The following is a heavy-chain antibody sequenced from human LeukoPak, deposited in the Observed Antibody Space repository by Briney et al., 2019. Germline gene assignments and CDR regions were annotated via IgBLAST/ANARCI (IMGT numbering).Heavy chain of an antibody. CDR2: IIPILGIA. D-gene: IGHD3-10*01. Sequence: SVKVSCKASGGTFSSYAISWVRQAPGQGLEWMGRIIPILGIANYAQKFQGRVTITADKSTSTAYMELSSLRSEDTAVYYCARCQTKYYYGSGSYSYYFDYWGQGTLVTVPS. CDR1: GGTFSSYA. CDR3: ARCQTKYYYGSGSYSYYFDY. J-gene: IGHJ4*02. V-gene: IGHV1-69*04.